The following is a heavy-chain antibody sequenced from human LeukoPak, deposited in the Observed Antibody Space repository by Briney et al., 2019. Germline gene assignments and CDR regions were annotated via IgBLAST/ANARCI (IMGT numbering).Heavy chain of an antibody. V-gene: IGHV4-38-2*02. Sequence: SETLSLTCTVSGYSISSGYYWGWIRQPPGKGLEWIGSIYHSGSTFYNSSLKSRVTISVDTSKNQFSLQLNSVTPEDTAVYYCTRIAAAGDFDYWGQGTLVTVSS. CDR2: IYHSGST. CDR3: TRIAAAGDFDY. J-gene: IGHJ4*02. D-gene: IGHD6-13*01. CDR1: GYSISSGYY.